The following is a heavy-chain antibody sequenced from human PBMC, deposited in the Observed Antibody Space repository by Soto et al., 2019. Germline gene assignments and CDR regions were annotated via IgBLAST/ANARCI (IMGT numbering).Heavy chain of an antibody. V-gene: IGHV3-23*01. Sequence: EVQLLESGGGLVQPGGSLRLSCAASGFTFNNYPMNWVRQAPGKGLEWISAVSGSGGGTFYVDSVRGRFTISRDNSKNTLYLQMNCLRAEDTAVYYCARDGGGDDWGDYFDYWGQGTLVTVSS. CDR1: GFTFNNYP. CDR3: ARDGGGDDWGDYFDY. CDR2: VSGSGGGT. J-gene: IGHJ4*02. D-gene: IGHD7-27*01.